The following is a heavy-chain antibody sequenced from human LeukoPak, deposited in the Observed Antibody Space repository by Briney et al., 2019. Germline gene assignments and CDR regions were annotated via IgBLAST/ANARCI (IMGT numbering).Heavy chain of an antibody. J-gene: IGHJ3*02. CDR1: CGSFSGYY. CDR3: VKSGYSGYRGAFDI. CDR2: INHSGST. D-gene: IGHD5-12*01. V-gene: IGHV4-34*01. Sequence: PSETLSLTCAVYCGSFSGYYWSWIRQPPGKGLEWIGEINHSGSTNYNPSLKSRVTISVDTSKNQFSLKLSSVTAADTAVYYCVKSGYSGYRGAFDIWGQGTMVTVSS.